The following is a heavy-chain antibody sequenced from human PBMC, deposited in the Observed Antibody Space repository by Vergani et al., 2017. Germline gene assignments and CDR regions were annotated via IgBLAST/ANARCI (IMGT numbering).Heavy chain of an antibody. V-gene: IGHV1-69*11. J-gene: IGHJ4*02. D-gene: IGHD6-13*01. CDR3: ARGSDSSSWYDY. Sequence: QVKLVQSGAEVKKPGSSVKVSCKASGGTFSSYAISWVRQAPGQGLEWMGRIIPILGTANYAQKFQGRVTITADESTSTAYMELSSLRSGDTAEDYCARGSDSSSWYDYWGQGTLVTVSS. CDR2: IIPILGTA. CDR1: GGTFSSYA.